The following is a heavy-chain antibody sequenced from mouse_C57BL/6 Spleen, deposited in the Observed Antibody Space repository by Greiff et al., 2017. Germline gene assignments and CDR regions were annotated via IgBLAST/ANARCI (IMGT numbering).Heavy chain of an antibody. CDR3: ARLGQYGPYLDY. CDR2: IHPNSGST. D-gene: IGHD2-10*02. V-gene: IGHV1-64*01. J-gene: IGHJ2*01. CDR1: GYTFTSYW. Sequence: VQLQQPGAELVKPGASVKLSCKASGYTFTSYWMHWVKQRPGQGLEWIGMIHPNSGSTNYNEKFKSKATLTVDKSSSTAYMQLSSLTSEDSAVYYCARLGQYGPYLDYWGKGTTLTVSS.